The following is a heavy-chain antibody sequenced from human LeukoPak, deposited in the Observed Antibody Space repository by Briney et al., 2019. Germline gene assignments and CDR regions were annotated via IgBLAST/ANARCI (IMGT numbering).Heavy chain of an antibody. J-gene: IGHJ4*02. Sequence: PGGSLRLSCAASGFTFSSYWMSWVRQAPGKGLEWVANIKQDGSEKYYVDSVKGRFTISRDNAKNSLYLQMNSLRAEDTAVYYCAKDSRWLGELFTFYFDYWGQGTPVTVSS. CDR2: IKQDGSEK. V-gene: IGHV3-7*01. CDR1: GFTFSSYW. CDR3: AKDSRWLGELFTFYFDY. D-gene: IGHD3-10*01.